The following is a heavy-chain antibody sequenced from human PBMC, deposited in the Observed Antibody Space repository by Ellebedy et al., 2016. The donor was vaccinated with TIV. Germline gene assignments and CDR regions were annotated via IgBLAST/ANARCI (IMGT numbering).Heavy chain of an antibody. V-gene: IGHV1-2*02. CDR1: GYTFTAYH. Sequence: ASVKVSCKASGYTFTAYHIHWVRQAPGQGLEWMGWIYPYSGGTNYAPKFQGRVTMTRDTSINTAYMELSALKSDDTAVYYCAAFPYISASSAYWGQGTLVTVSS. D-gene: IGHD3-3*02. CDR3: AAFPYISASSAY. CDR2: IYPYSGGT. J-gene: IGHJ4*02.